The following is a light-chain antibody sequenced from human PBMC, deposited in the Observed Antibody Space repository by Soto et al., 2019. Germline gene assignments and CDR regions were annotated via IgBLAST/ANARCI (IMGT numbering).Light chain of an antibody. CDR3: QQYGSSPLFT. J-gene: IGKJ3*01. Sequence: EIVLTQSPGTLSLSPGERATLSCRASQSVSSTYLAWYQQTPGQAPRLLIYGASRRATGFPDRFSGSGSGTYFTLTISRLEPEDFAVYYCQQYGSSPLFTFGPGTKVDI. V-gene: IGKV3-20*01. CDR2: GAS. CDR1: QSVSSTY.